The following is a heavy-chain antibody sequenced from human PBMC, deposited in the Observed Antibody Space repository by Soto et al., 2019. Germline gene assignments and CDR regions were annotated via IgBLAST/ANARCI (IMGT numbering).Heavy chain of an antibody. CDR2: IYYSGST. V-gene: IGHV4-59*01. J-gene: IGHJ3*02. D-gene: IGHD3-10*01. CDR3: ARIVFRFGELDAFDI. CDR1: GGSISSYY. Sequence: LSLTCTVSGGSISSYYWSWIRQPPGKGLEWIGYIYYSGSTNYNPSLKSRVTISVDTSKNQFSLKLSSVTTADTAVYYCARIVFRFGELDAFDIWGQGTMVTVS.